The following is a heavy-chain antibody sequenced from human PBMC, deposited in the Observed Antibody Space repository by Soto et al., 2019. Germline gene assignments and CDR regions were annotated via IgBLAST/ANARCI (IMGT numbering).Heavy chain of an antibody. J-gene: IGHJ5*02. Sequence: GGSLRFSCAASGFTFNNYDMNWVRQAPGEGLEWVSYISSSGSAIYYADSVKGRFTISRDNAKNSLYLQMNSLRVEDTAVYYCARVLSYYDSSGVDNWFDPWGQGALVTVSS. V-gene: IGHV3-48*03. CDR3: ARVLSYYDSSGVDNWFDP. CDR1: GFTFNNYD. D-gene: IGHD3-22*01. CDR2: ISSSGSAI.